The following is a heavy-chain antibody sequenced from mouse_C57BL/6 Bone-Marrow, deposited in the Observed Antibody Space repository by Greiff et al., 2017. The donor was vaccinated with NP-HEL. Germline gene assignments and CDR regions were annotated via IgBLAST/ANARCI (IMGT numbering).Heavy chain of an antibody. CDR1: GYSITSDY. CDR2: ISYSGST. Sequence: EVMLVESGPGLAKPSQTLSLTCSVTGYSITSDYWNWIRKFPGNKLEYMGYISYSGSTYYNPSLKSRISITRDTSKNQYYLQLNSVTTEDTATYYCARCENYYGSSNYAMDYWGQGTSVTVSS. CDR3: ARCENYYGSSNYAMDY. D-gene: IGHD1-1*01. V-gene: IGHV3-8*01. J-gene: IGHJ4*01.